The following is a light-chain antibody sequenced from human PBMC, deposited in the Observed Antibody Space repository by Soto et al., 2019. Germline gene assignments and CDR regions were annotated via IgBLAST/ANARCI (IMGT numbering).Light chain of an antibody. Sequence: ETVLTQSPATLSLSPGERAILSCRSSQSVSSYLAWYQQKPGQAPRLLIYDASNRASGIPARFSGSGSGTDFTLTITSLQSEDFAVYFCQQYNNWPPDTFGQGTKLEIK. CDR2: DAS. CDR1: QSVSSY. V-gene: IGKV3-11*01. J-gene: IGKJ2*01. CDR3: QQYNNWPPDT.